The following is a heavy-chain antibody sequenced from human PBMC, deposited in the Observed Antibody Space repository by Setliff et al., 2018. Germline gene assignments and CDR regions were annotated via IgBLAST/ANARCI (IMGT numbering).Heavy chain of an antibody. CDR3: ARDGGEY. J-gene: IGHJ4*02. V-gene: IGHV3-7*01. CDR2: IKQDGSEK. D-gene: IGHD3-16*01. Sequence: GGSLRLSCAASGFTFSGYWMSWVRQAPGKGLEWVANIKQDGSEKYYVDSVKGRFTISRDNAKNSLYLQMNSLRAEDTAVYYGARDGGEYWGQGTLVTVS. CDR1: GFTFSGYW.